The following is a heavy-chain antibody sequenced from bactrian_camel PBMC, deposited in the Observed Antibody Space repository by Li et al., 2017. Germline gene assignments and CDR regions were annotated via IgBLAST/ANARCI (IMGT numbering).Heavy chain of an antibody. CDR2: IYFGGAGDDRI. J-gene: IGHJ7*01. D-gene: IGHD6*01. V-gene: IGHV3S54*01. Sequence: HVQLVESGGGSVQAGGSLRLSCAASRLPYNTYAMGWFRQAGGKERELVAVIYFGGAGDDRIFHADPVKGRFTISHDNAKNSLYLQMNSLKFEDTAMYYGAVDVFYGGDWSCSVLDRLDLVDYWSKGTQVTVS. CDR1: RLPYNTYA.